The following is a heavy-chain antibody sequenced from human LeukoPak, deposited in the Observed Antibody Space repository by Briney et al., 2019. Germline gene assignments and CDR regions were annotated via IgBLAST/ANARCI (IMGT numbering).Heavy chain of an antibody. CDR3: TTDQGIGALPPFGY. V-gene: IGHV3-15*01. CDR2: IKSKTDGGTT. D-gene: IGHD6-13*01. J-gene: IGHJ4*02. CDR1: GFTFSNAW. Sequence: KPGGSLRLSCAASGFTFSNAWMSWVRQAPGKGLEWVGRIKSKTDGGTTDYAAPVKGRFTISRDDSKTTLYLQMNSLKTEDTAVYYCTTDQGIGALPPFGYWGQGTLVTVSS.